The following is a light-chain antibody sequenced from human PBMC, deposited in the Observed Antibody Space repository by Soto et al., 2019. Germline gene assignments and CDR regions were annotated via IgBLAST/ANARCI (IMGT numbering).Light chain of an antibody. V-gene: IGKV3-20*01. CDR3: RQHGTSPRLT. Sequence: EIVLTQSPGTLSLSPGERATLSCRARQSVRNSYLAWYQQKPGQAPRLLMSGASSRSTGIPDRFSGNGSGTDFTLTISRLEPGDFAVYYYRQHGTSPRLTFGQGTRLEIK. CDR2: GAS. CDR1: QSVRNSY. J-gene: IGKJ5*01.